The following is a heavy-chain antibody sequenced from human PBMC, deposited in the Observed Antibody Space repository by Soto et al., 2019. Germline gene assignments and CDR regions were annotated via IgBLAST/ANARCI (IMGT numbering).Heavy chain of an antibody. Sequence: QVQLVESGGGVVQPGRSLRLSCAASGFTFSSYGMHWVRQAPGKGLEWVAVIWYDGSNKYYADSVKGRFTISRDNSKNTLYLQINSLRAEDTAVYYCARGYCSGGSCYGEYYFDYWGQGTLVTVSS. J-gene: IGHJ4*02. CDR1: GFTFSSYG. D-gene: IGHD2-15*01. CDR3: ARGYCSGGSCYGEYYFDY. CDR2: IWYDGSNK. V-gene: IGHV3-33*01.